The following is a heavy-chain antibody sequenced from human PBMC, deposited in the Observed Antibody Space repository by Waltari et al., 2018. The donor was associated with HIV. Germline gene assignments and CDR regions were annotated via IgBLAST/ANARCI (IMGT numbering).Heavy chain of an antibody. Sequence: EVRLVESGGGWVQPGGSLTLTCETSGFTFSFYWLSWVRQAQGKGLEWVANINQAGTERHYVDSVRGRFTISRDNGKRSSFLQMNSLTVEDTAVYYCATTHGSGDYDNDFDYWGQGTLV. V-gene: IGHV3-7*01. J-gene: IGHJ4*02. CDR2: INQAGTER. CDR1: GFTFSFYW. D-gene: IGHD3-10*01. CDR3: ATTHGSGDYDNDFDY.